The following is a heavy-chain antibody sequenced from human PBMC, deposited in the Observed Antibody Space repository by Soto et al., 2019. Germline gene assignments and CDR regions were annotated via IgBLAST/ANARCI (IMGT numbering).Heavy chain of an antibody. J-gene: IGHJ4*02. CDR1: GGSLRRGGYH. Sequence: PSETPSPPRTFSGGSLRRGGYHWGRVRPAPGKGLEWIGYIYYSGSTYYNPSLKSRVTISVDTSKNQFSLKLSSVTAADTAVYYCARVRYTPLWYYFDYWGQGTLVTVSS. V-gene: IGHV4-31*03. CDR3: ARVRYTPLWYYFDY. CDR2: IYYSGST. D-gene: IGHD2-15*01.